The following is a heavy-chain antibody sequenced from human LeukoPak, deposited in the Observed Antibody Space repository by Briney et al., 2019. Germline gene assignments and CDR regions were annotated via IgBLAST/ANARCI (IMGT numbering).Heavy chain of an antibody. CDR3: AKELELYYYYGMDV. J-gene: IGHJ6*02. CDR1: GFTFSSYG. D-gene: IGHD1-7*01. V-gene: IGHV3-30*18. Sequence: GGSLRLPCAASGFTFSSYGMHWVRQAPGKGLEWVAVISYDGSNKYYADSVKGRFTISRDNSKNTLYLQMNSLRAEDTAVYYCAKELELYYYYGMDVWGQGTTVTVSS. CDR2: ISYDGSNK.